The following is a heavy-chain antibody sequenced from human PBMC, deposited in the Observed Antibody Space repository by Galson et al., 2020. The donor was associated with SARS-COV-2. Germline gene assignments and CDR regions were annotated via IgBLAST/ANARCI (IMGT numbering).Heavy chain of an antibody. J-gene: IGHJ6*02. Sequence: ASVKVSCKASGYTFTKFYIHWVRQAPGQGLEWMGIINPSGGSTSYAQKFQGRVTMTRDMSTSTVYMELSSLRSEDTAVFYCARGEDIALVRGDYYYGMDVWGQGTTVTVSS. D-gene: IGHD5-18*01. CDR3: ARGEDIALVRGDYYYGMDV. CDR1: GYTFTKFY. CDR2: INPSGGST. V-gene: IGHV1-46*01.